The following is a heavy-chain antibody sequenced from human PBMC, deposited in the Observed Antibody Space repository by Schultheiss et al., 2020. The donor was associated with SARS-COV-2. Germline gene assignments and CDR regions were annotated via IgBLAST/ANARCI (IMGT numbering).Heavy chain of an antibody. CDR1: GGSISSSSYY. Sequence: SQTLSLTCPVSGGSISSSSYYWGWIRQPPGKGLEWIGNIYYSGSTNYNPSLKSRVTISVDTSKNQFSLKLSSVTAADTAVYYCARVPHYYYDSSGYLDYWGQGTLVTVSS. D-gene: IGHD3-22*01. V-gene: IGHV4-39*07. J-gene: IGHJ4*02. CDR2: IYYSGST. CDR3: ARVPHYYYDSSGYLDY.